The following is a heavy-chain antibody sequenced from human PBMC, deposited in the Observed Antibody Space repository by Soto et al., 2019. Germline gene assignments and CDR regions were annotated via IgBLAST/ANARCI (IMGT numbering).Heavy chain of an antibody. V-gene: IGHV3-30-3*01. Sequence: QVQLVASGGGVVHLGRSLTLSCAASGFTFNRHAIHWVRQSPGKGLEWVTVISRDGNNKNFVDSVKGRFTITRDNAKNTVILQMNSLRREDTAIYYCARSRSGAVADSFDYWGQGTPVTVSS. J-gene: IGHJ4*02. CDR1: GFTFNRHA. CDR3: ARSRSGAVADSFDY. CDR2: ISRDGNNK. D-gene: IGHD3-10*01.